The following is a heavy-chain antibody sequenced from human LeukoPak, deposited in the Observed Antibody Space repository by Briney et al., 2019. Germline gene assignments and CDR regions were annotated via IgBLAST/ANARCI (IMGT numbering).Heavy chain of an antibody. CDR1: GFTFSSYG. CDR3: ARYSRWYNGRYYDEGIDY. V-gene: IGHV3-74*01. Sequence: GGSLRLSCAASGFTFSSYGMHWVRQAPGKGLVWVSRINSDGSDMSYADSVKGRFTISRDNAKNTVYLQMNSLRAEDTAVYYCARYSRWYNGRYYDEGIDYWGQGTLVTVSS. D-gene: IGHD1-26*01. J-gene: IGHJ4*02. CDR2: INSDGSDM.